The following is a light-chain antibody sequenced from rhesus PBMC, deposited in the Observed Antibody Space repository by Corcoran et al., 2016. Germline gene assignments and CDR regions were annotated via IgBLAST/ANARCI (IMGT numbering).Light chain of an antibody. CDR3: LQSIYWPRT. Sequence: EIVMTQSPATLVLSPGERATLSCRASQSVSSYLAWYQQKPGQAPRLLIYGAFSRATGIPDRVSGSESGTEFLLTISSLEPEDVGVYFFLQSIYWPRTFGQGTKVEIK. CDR2: GAF. V-gene: IGKV3-24*04. J-gene: IGKJ1*01. CDR1: QSVSSY.